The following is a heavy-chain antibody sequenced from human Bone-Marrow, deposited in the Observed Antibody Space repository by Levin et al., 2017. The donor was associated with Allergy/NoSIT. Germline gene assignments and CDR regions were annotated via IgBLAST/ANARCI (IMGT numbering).Heavy chain of an antibody. Sequence: GESLKISCKASGYTFTSYDINWVRQATGQGLEWMGWMNPNSGNTGYAQKFQGRVTMTRNTSISTAYMELSSLRSEDTAVYYCARGKIVYCSSTSCYNWFDPWGQGTLVTVSS. V-gene: IGHV1-8*01. CDR3: ARGKIVYCSSTSCYNWFDP. J-gene: IGHJ5*02. CDR2: MNPNSGNT. D-gene: IGHD2-2*01. CDR1: GYTFTSYD.